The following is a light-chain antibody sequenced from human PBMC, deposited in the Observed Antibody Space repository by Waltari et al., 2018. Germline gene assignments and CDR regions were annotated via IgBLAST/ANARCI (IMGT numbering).Light chain of an antibody. CDR3: QSYDTSLSVV. V-gene: IGLV1-40*01. CDR2: DGT. J-gene: IGLJ2*01. Sequence: QSVLTQPPSVSGAPGQRVTISCTGSGSNIGAGYDTPWYQQLPGKAPRLLIYDGTPRPLGVPDRFFGSQSGTSASLAITGLQAEDEGDYYCQSYDTSLSVVFGGGTKLTVL. CDR1: GSNIGAGYD.